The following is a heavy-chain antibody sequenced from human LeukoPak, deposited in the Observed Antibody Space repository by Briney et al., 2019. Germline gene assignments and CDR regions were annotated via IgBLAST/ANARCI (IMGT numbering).Heavy chain of an antibody. J-gene: IGHJ4*02. CDR3: AREGTV. CDR1: GFTVSSNS. D-gene: IGHD4-11*01. Sequence: GGSLRLSCAASGFTVSSNSMSWVRQAPGKGLEWVSIIYSGGSTYNADSVEGRFTISRDNSKNTLYLQMNSQRAEDTAVYYCAREGTVRGQGTLVTVSS. CDR2: IYSGGST. V-gene: IGHV3-66*01.